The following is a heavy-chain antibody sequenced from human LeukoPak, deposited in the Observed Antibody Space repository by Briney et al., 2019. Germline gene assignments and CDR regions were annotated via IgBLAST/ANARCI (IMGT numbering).Heavy chain of an antibody. CDR1: SGSISGYY. V-gene: IGHV4-59*01. Sequence: LETLSLTCTVSSGSISGYYWSWIRQPPGKGLEWIGYIYSSGSTNYNPSLESRVTISVDTSKNQFSLQLSSVTAADTAVYYCARFAYCGGHCWYYFDYWGQGTLVTVSS. CDR3: ARFAYCGGHCWYYFDY. CDR2: IYSSGST. D-gene: IGHD2-21*02. J-gene: IGHJ4*02.